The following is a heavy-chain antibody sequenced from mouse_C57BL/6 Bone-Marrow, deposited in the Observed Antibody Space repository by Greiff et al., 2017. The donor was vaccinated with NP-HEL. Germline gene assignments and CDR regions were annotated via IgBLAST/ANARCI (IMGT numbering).Heavy chain of an antibody. CDR3: ARDGYPWYFDV. CDR2: ISDGGSYT. J-gene: IGHJ1*03. D-gene: IGHD2-2*01. CDR1: GFTFSSYA. V-gene: IGHV5-4*01. Sequence: EVQLVESGGGLVKPGGSLKLSCAASGFTFSSYAMSWVRQTPEKRLEWVATISDGGSYTYYPDNVKGRFTISRDNAKNNLYLQMSHLKSEDTAMYYCARDGYPWYFDVWGTGTTVTVSS.